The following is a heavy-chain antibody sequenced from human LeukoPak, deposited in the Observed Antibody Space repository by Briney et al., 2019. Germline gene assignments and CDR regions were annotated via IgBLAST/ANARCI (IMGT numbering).Heavy chain of an antibody. CDR2: ISRSNSYI. CDR3: ARENY. J-gene: IGHJ4*02. Sequence: GGSLRLSCAASGFTFSIYSMNWVRQAPGKGLEWGSSISRSNSYIYYADSVKGRLTISRDNAKNSLYLQMNSLRAEDTAVYYCARENYWGQGTLVTVSS. CDR1: GFTFSIYS. V-gene: IGHV3-21*01.